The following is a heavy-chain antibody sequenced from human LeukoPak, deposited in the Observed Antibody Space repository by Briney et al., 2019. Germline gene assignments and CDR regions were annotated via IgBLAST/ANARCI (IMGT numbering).Heavy chain of an antibody. J-gene: IGHJ6*04. D-gene: IGHD3-10*01. Sequence: ASVKASCKASGYTFTSYYMHWVRQAPGLGLEGMGIIDPIGGSLSYAQKFQGRLTMTRDTSTSTDYMELSSLRSEDTAVYYWARDRGFGYYGMDVWGKGTTVTVSS. CDR2: IDPIGGSL. CDR3: ARDRGFGYYGMDV. V-gene: IGHV1-46*01. CDR1: GYTFTSYY.